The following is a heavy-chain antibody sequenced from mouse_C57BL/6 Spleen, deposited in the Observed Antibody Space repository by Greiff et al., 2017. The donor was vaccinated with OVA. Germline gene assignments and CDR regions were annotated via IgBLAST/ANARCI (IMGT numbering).Heavy chain of an antibody. Sequence: DVMLVESGGGLVKPGGSLKLSCAASGFTFSSYAMSWVRQTPEKRLEWVATISDGGSDTYYPDNVKGRFTISRDNATNKLYLQMSHLKSEDTAMYYCAGPGDCYGSSDWYFDVWGTGTTVTVSS. CDR1: GFTFSSYA. CDR3: AGPGDCYGSSDWYFDV. CDR2: ISDGGSDT. D-gene: IGHD1-1*01. J-gene: IGHJ1*03. V-gene: IGHV5-4*03.